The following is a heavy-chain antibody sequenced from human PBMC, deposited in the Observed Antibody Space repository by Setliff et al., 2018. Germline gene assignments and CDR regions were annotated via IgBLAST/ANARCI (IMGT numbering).Heavy chain of an antibody. CDR2: IKPGIDTT. D-gene: IGHD3-10*01. Sequence: ASVKVSCKTPGKTDDSYHIHWVRQAPGQGLEWMGVIKPGIDTTTYAEMFQGRVTMTTDTSTSIVYMELRVLRSEDTAVYYCARVESMVRGKNILRHFDYWGQGIQVTVSS. J-gene: IGHJ4*02. V-gene: IGHV1-46*02. CDR1: GKTDDSYH. CDR3: ARVESMVRGKNILRHFDY.